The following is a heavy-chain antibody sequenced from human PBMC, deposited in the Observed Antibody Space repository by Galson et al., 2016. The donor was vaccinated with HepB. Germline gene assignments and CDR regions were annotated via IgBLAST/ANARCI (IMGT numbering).Heavy chain of an antibody. CDR3: ARTPSRGGMDV. CDR2: IDHSGGI. J-gene: IGHJ6*02. D-gene: IGHD3-10*01. CDR1: GGSIINYY. V-gene: IGHV4-59*01. Sequence: SETLSLTCTVSGGSIINYYWSWIRQPPGKGLEWIAYIDHSGGIKYNPPLKSRVTISVDTSMNQFSLKLTSVTTADTAVYYCARTPSRGGMDVWGQGTTVTVSS.